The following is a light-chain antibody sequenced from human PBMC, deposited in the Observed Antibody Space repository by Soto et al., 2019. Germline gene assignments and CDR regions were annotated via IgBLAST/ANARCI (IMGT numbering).Light chain of an antibody. Sequence: QSVLTQPPSASGTPGQRVTISCSGSSSNIGRNTVDWYRQLPGTAPKLLIKSSDQRPSGVPDRFSGSKSGTSASLAISGLLSEDEAEYYCAAWDSSLKSYVFGTGTKLTVL. V-gene: IGLV1-44*01. J-gene: IGLJ1*01. CDR2: SSD. CDR3: AAWDSSLKSYV. CDR1: SSNIGRNT.